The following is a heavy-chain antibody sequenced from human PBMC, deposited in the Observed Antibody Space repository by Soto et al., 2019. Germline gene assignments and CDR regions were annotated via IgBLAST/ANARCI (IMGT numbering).Heavy chain of an antibody. CDR1: GYSFSSHW. Sequence: GESLKISCKGSGYSFSSHWIGWVRQMPGKGLDWMGIIYPGDSDTRYSPSFLGQVTISADKSINTAYLQWSSLRASDTAMYYCARQGNGAEGFDFWGQGALVTVSS. J-gene: IGHJ4*02. V-gene: IGHV5-51*01. CDR2: IYPGDSDT. CDR3: ARQGNGAEGFDF. D-gene: IGHD4-17*01.